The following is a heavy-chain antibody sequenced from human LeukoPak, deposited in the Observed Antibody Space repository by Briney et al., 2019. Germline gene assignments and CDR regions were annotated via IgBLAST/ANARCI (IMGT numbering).Heavy chain of an antibody. CDR1: GFTFSSYA. D-gene: IGHD1/OR15-1a*01. V-gene: IGHV3-30*04. J-gene: IGHJ6*02. CDR2: ISYDGSNK. Sequence: GGSLRLSCAASGFTFSSYAMHWVRQAPGKGLEWVAVISYDGSNKYYADSVKGRFTISRDNAKNSLYLQMNSLRAEDTAVYYCARDLIAGTIYYGMDVWGQGTTVTVSS. CDR3: ARDLIAGTIYYGMDV.